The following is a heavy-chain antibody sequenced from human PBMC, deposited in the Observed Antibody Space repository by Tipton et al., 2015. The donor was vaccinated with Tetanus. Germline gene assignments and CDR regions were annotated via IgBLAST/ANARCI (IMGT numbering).Heavy chain of an antibody. V-gene: IGHV4-4*01. CDR1: GGPVSSSNW. J-gene: IGHJ4*02. Sequence: TLSLTCDVSGGPVSSSNWWSWVRQAPGKGLEWIGGIYYSGSTFYHPSLQSRVTISVDTSKNQFSLRLSSVTAADTAVYFCARHPPPYYYGSGSYLDYWGQGTPVTVSS. D-gene: IGHD3-10*01. CDR3: ARHPPPYYYGSGSYLDY. CDR2: IYYSGST.